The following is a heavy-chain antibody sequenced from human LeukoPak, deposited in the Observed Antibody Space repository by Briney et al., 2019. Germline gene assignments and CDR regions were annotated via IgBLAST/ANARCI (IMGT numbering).Heavy chain of an antibody. CDR1: GFTFSSYE. CDR2: ISSSGSTI. CDR3: ARELVYAFDI. J-gene: IGHJ3*02. D-gene: IGHD3-10*01. V-gene: IGHV3-48*03. Sequence: GGSLRLSCAASGFTFSSYEMNWVRQAPGKGLEGVSYISSSGSTIYYADSVKGRFTISRDNAKNSLYLQMNSLRAEDTAVYYCARELVYAFDIWAKGQWSPSLQ.